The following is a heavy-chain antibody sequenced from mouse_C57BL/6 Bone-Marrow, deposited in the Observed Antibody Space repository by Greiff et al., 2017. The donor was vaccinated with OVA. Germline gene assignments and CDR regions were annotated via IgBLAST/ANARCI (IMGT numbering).Heavy chain of an antibody. CDR2: IPPNSGST. V-gene: IGHV1-64*01. CDR1: GYTFTSYW. D-gene: IGHD2-1*01. CDR3: ARSEGNFYWYFDV. J-gene: IGHJ1*03. Sequence: VQLQQPGAELVKPGASVKLSCKASGYTFTSYWMHWVKQRPGQGLEWIGMIPPNSGSTNYNEKFKSKATLTVDKTSSTAYMQLSSLTSEDSAVYYCARSEGNFYWYFDVWGTGTTVTVSS.